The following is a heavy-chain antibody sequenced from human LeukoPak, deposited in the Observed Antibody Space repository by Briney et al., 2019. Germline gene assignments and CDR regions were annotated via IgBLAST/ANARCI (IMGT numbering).Heavy chain of an antibody. Sequence: SETLSLTCTVSGGSISSSSYYWGWIRQPPGKGLEWIGSIYYSGSTYYNPSLKSRVTMSVDTSKNQFSLRLSSVTAADTAVYYCARARGGVAIDFWGQGTRVTVSA. D-gene: IGHD5-12*01. CDR2: IYYSGST. CDR3: ARARGGVAIDF. J-gene: IGHJ4*02. CDR1: GGSISSSSYY. V-gene: IGHV4-39*07.